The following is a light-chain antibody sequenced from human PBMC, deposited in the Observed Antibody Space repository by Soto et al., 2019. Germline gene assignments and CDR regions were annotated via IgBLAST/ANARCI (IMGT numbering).Light chain of an antibody. Sequence: ALTQPPSASGSPGQSVTISCTGTSSDVGGYDYVSWYQQHPGKAPKLMIYEVTIRPSGVSDRFSGSKSGNTASLTVSGLQAEDEADYYCSSYTGANPSYVFGPGIKVTVL. CDR2: EVT. CDR3: SSYTGANPSYV. V-gene: IGLV2-8*01. CDR1: SSDVGGYDY. J-gene: IGLJ1*01.